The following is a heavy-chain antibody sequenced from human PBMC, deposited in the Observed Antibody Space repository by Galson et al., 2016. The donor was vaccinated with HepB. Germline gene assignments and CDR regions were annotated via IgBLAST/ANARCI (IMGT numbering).Heavy chain of an antibody. CDR2: IYYGGTR. V-gene: IGHV4-31*03. CDR1: GGSINSSGYY. J-gene: IGHJ5*02. Sequence: TLSLTCTVSGGSINSSGYYWTWIRQRPGMDLEWIGYIYYGGTRFYNPSLKSRLTISIDTSKAQFSLRLSSVTAADTAVYYCAKGYSYGCWGSWGPGTLVTVSS. CDR3: AKGYSYGCWGS. D-gene: IGHD5-18*01.